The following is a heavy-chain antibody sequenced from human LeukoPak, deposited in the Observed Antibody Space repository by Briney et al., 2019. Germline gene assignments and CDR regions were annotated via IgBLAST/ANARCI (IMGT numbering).Heavy chain of an antibody. CDR3: AALDSGNYYGDY. J-gene: IGHJ4*02. D-gene: IGHD1-26*01. CDR1: GFTFEDYA. CDR2: ISWNSGSI. V-gene: IGHV3-9*01. Sequence: PGGSLRLSCAASGFTFEDYAMHWVRQAPGQGLEWVSGISWNSGSIGYADSVKGRFTISRDNAKNSLYLQMNSLRPEDTALYYCAALDSGNYYGDYWGQGTLVTVSS.